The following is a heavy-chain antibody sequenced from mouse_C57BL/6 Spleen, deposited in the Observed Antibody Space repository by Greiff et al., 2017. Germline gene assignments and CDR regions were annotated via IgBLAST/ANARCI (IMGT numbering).Heavy chain of an antibody. CDR3: AREGIWDGSSPLFAY. V-gene: IGHV1-64*01. Sequence: QVQLQQPGAELVKPGASVKLSCKASGYTFTSYWMHWVKQRPGQGLEWIGMIHPNSGSTNYNEKFKSKATLTVDKSSSTAYMQLSSLTSEDSAVYYCAREGIWDGSSPLFAYWGQGTLVTVSA. CDR1: GYTFTSYW. J-gene: IGHJ3*01. CDR2: IHPNSGST. D-gene: IGHD1-1*01.